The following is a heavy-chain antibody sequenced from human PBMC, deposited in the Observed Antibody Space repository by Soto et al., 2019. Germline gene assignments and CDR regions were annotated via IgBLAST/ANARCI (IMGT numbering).Heavy chain of an antibody. D-gene: IGHD2-8*02. V-gene: IGHV4-4*02. J-gene: IGHJ5*02. CDR3: ARHEGWTGPDQ. CDR1: GASTGSGGW. Sequence: SETLSLTCAVSGASTGSGGWWSWVRQPPGKGLEWIAEIFHDGNTNYSPSLKSRVTISVDKSQNQFSLNVYSVTAADTAVYYCARHEGWTGPDQWGQGTLVTVSS. CDR2: IFHDGNT.